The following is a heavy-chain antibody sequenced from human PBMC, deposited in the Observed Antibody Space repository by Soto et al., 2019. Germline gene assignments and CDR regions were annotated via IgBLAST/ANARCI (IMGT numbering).Heavy chain of an antibody. CDR3: AHSPAPRVYFQH. J-gene: IGHJ1*01. Sequence: SGPTLVNPTQTLTLTCVPSGFSLNTGGVTVGWIRQPPGKALEWVALIYWDDGKRYSPSLKSRLTITKETSRNQVVLTMTNVDPEDTATYFCAHSPAPRVYFQHWGEGTLVTVSS. D-gene: IGHD3-10*01. V-gene: IGHV2-5*02. CDR1: GFSLNTGGVT. CDR2: IYWDDGK.